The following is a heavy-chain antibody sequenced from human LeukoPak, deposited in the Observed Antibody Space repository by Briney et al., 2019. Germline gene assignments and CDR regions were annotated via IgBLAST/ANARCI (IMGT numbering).Heavy chain of an antibody. V-gene: IGHV3-30-3*01. CDR3: ARDRPLGTIFGPRSHRVLDY. CDR2: ISYDGSNK. CDR1: GFTFSSYA. Sequence: PGGSLRLSCAASGFTFSSYAMHWVRQAPGKGLERVAVISYDGSNKYYADSVKGRFTISRDNSKNTLYLQMNSLRAEDTAVYYCARDRPLGTIFGPRSHRVLDYWGQGTLVTVSS. D-gene: IGHD3-3*01. J-gene: IGHJ4*02.